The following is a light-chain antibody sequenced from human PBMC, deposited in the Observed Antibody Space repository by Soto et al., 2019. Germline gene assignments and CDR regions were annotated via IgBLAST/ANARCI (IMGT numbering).Light chain of an antibody. Sequence: QSALTQPRSVSGSPGQSVTISCTGTSSDVGYYNFVSWYQQHPGKAPKLMIYDVSKRPSGVPDRFSGSKSGNTASLTISGLKAEDEVDYYCCSYAGNYGVVFGGGTKLTVL. CDR2: DVS. CDR1: SSDVGYYNF. V-gene: IGLV2-11*01. J-gene: IGLJ2*01. CDR3: CSYAGNYGVV.